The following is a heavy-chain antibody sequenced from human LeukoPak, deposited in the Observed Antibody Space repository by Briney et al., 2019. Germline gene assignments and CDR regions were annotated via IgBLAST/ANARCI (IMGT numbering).Heavy chain of an antibody. D-gene: IGHD2-8*01. V-gene: IGHV3-30-3*01. CDR1: GFTFSSYW. Sequence: GGSLRLSCAASGFTFSSYWMSWVRQAPGKGLEWVAFISYDGSNKYHADSVKGRFTISRDNSKNTLYLQMNSLRAEDTAVYYCARVLGMRQYYFDYWGQGTLVTVSS. J-gene: IGHJ4*02. CDR3: ARVLGMRQYYFDY. CDR2: ISYDGSNK.